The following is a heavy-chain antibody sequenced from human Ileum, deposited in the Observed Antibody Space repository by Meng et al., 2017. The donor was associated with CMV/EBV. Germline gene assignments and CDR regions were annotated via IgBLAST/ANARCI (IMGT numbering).Heavy chain of an antibody. Sequence: LSCAASCLTISNAWMTWVRQAPGKGLEWVGRIKTKGEGGPTDYPAPVKGRFTISRDDSKNMLYLQMNSLKIEDTAVYYCTTGSVEGYWGQGTLVTVSS. CDR3: TTGSVEGY. J-gene: IGHJ4*02. CDR1: CLTISNAW. D-gene: IGHD4-23*01. V-gene: IGHV3-15*07. CDR2: IKTKGEGGPT.